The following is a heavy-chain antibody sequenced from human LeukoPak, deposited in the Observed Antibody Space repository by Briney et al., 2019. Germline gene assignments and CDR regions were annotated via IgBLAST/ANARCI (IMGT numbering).Heavy chain of an antibody. CDR1: GFTVSSNY. CDR3: ARDIYYGSGSHHLDY. CDR2: IYSGGST. D-gene: IGHD3-10*01. V-gene: IGHV3-66*01. Sequence: GGSLRLSCAASGFTVSSNYMSWVRQAPGKGLEWVSVIYSGGSTYYADSVKGRFTISRDNSKNTLYLQMNSLSAEDTAVYYCARDIYYGSGSHHLDYWGQGTLVTVSS. J-gene: IGHJ4*02.